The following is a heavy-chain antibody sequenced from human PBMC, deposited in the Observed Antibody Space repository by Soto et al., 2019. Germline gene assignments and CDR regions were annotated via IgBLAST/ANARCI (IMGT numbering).Heavy chain of an antibody. Sequence: QVQLVQSGAEVRKPGSSVKVSCKASEGTFSSYTISWVRQAPGQGLEWMGRIIPVLHVANYAQKFQGRVTITADKSTSTVYMELSSLRSEDTAVYYCARAATVVNWFDPWGQGTLVTVSP. J-gene: IGHJ5*02. CDR1: EGTFSSYT. V-gene: IGHV1-69*02. CDR3: ARAATVVNWFDP. D-gene: IGHD4-17*01. CDR2: IIPVLHVA.